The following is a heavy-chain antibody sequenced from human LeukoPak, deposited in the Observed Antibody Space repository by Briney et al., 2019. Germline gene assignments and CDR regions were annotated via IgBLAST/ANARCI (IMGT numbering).Heavy chain of an antibody. D-gene: IGHD3-9*01. CDR1: GFSVSDKD. CDR3: ARESVLRYFGWVSNSIYYYYMDA. CDR2: LYTDGQT. Sequence: GGSLRLSCAASGFSVSDKDMNWVRQAPGQGLEWVSVLYTDGQTHYVDSVKGRFTISRDKSSNTLYLQMNSLRAEDTAVYYCARESVLRYFGWVSNSIYYYYMDAWGKGTPVTVSS. J-gene: IGHJ6*03. V-gene: IGHV3-53*01.